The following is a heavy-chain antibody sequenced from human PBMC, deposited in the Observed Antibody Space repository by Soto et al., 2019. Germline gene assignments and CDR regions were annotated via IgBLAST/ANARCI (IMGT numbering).Heavy chain of an antibody. Sequence: SETLSLTCAVYGGSFSGYYWSWISQPPGKGLEWIGEINHSGSTNYNPSLKSRVTISVDTSKNQFSLKLSSVTAADTAVYYCARAPSYYYDSSGYYYPYYFDYWGQGTLVTAPQ. V-gene: IGHV4-34*01. CDR1: GGSFSGYY. J-gene: IGHJ4*02. CDR2: INHSGST. D-gene: IGHD3-22*01. CDR3: ARAPSYYYDSSGYYYPYYFDY.